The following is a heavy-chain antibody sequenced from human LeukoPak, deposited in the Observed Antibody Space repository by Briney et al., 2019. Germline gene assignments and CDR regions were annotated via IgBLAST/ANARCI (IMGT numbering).Heavy chain of an antibody. CDR2: ISSGSSYI. J-gene: IGHJ6*03. V-gene: IGHV3-21*01. CDR1: GFTFSSYT. CDR3: ARGTYCSGDNCYYYYMDV. Sequence: GGSLRLSCAASGFTFSSYTMNWVRQAPGKGLEWVSSISSGSSYIYYADSVRGRFTISRDNAKNSLYLQLNSLRADDTAVYYCARGTYCSGDNCYYYYMDVWGKGITVTVSS. D-gene: IGHD2-15*01.